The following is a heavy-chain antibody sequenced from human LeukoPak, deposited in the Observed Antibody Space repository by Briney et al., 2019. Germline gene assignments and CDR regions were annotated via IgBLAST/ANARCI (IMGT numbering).Heavy chain of an antibody. CDR3: ARGTGSGSYLLD. CDR1: GFTFDDYA. CDR2: ISGPGSVT. J-gene: IGHJ4*01. V-gene: IGHV3-43*02. Sequence: GGSLRLSCAGSGFTFDDYAMHWIRQPPGKGLQWVSLISGPGSVTHQADSVKGQFTISRDNSKNSLYLQMSSLRTEDTALYYCARGTGSGSYLLD. D-gene: IGHD6-6*01.